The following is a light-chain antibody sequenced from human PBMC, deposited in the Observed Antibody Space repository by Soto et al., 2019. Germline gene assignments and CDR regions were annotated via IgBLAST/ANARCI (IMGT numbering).Light chain of an antibody. V-gene: IGKV3-15*01. CDR1: QSVSSN. CDR2: GAS. Sequence: EIVMTQSPSTLSLSPGEGATLSCRASQSVSSNLTWYQQKPGQALRILIYGASTRATGVPARFIGSVSGTAFTLTICSLQSEDVAVYYCQQYNDWWTFCQWTKVEI. J-gene: IGKJ1*01. CDR3: QQYNDWWT.